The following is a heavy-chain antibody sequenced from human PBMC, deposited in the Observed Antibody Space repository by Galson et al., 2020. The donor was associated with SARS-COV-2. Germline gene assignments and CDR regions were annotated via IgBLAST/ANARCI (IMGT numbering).Heavy chain of an antibody. D-gene: IGHD2-8*01. CDR1: GITFSSYR. CDR2: SYNEGSST. CDR3: ARGDMGNDYFDY. Sequence: GASLKISCAASGITFSSYRNHWVRQPPRKGLVRVSRSYNEGSSTSYANSVKGRFTISGDNAKNTLYLQMNSLRAEDTAVYYCARGDMGNDYFDYWGQGTLVTVSS. J-gene: IGHJ4*02. V-gene: IGHV3-74*01.